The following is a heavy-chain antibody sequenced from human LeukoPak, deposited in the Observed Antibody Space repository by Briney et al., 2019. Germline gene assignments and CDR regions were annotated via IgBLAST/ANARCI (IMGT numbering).Heavy chain of an antibody. CDR1: GDTFTSYY. D-gene: IGHD3-22*01. Sequence: ASVKVSRKASGDTFTSYYMHWVRQAPGQGLEWMGIINPSCGSTSYAQKFQGRVTMTRDTSTSTVYMELRSLRSEDTAVYYCARDFWDSSGSFDYWGQGNLVTVCS. CDR3: ARDFWDSSGSFDY. J-gene: IGHJ4*02. CDR2: INPSCGST. V-gene: IGHV1-46*01.